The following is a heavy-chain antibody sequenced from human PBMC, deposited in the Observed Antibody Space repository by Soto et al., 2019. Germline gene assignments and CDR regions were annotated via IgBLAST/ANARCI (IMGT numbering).Heavy chain of an antibody. J-gene: IGHJ6*02. CDR1: GFTFSSYG. V-gene: IGHV3-30*03. Sequence: GGSLRLSCAASGFTFSSYGMHWVRQAPGKGLEWVAVISYDGSNKYYADSVKGRFTISRDNSKNTLYLQMNSLRAEETAVYYCATPLYSSSWYSSLGYYYYGMDVWGQGTTVTVSS. D-gene: IGHD6-13*01. CDR2: ISYDGSNK. CDR3: ATPLYSSSWYSSLGYYYYGMDV.